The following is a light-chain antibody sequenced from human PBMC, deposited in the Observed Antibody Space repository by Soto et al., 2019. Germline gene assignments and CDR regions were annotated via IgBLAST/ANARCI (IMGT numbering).Light chain of an antibody. V-gene: IGLV1-44*01. CDR1: SSNIGTNT. Sequence: QSVLTQPPSASGTPGQRVTISCSGSSSNIGTNTVNWYQHLPGTAPRLLMYGNSQRPSGVPDRFSGSKSGTSASLAISGLRSEDEADYYCAAWADNLNGSLFGGGTQLTVL. J-gene: IGLJ7*01. CDR3: AAWADNLNGSL. CDR2: GNS.